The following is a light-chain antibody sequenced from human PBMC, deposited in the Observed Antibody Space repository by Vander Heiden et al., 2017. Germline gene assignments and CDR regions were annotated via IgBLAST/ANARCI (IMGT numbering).Light chain of an antibody. Sequence: QSALTPPASVSGSPWQSITISCTGTSSDVGGYNYVSWYQQHPGKAPKLMIYDVRNRPSGVSNRFSGSKSGNTASLTISGLQAEDEADYYCSSYTSSSTRVFGGGTNLTVL. CDR1: SSDVGGYNY. V-gene: IGLV2-14*01. CDR3: SSYTSSSTRV. J-gene: IGLJ3*02. CDR2: DVR.